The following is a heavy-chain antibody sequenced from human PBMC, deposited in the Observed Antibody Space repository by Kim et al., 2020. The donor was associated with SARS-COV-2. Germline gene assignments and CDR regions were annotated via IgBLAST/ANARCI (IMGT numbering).Heavy chain of an antibody. V-gene: IGHV4-39*01. CDR3: ARQSRAAAGSFDY. Sequence: CNTSPQRRVTKSVDTSKNQFALKLSSGTAADTAVYYCARQSRAAAGSFDYWGQGTLVTVSS. D-gene: IGHD6-13*01. J-gene: IGHJ4*02.